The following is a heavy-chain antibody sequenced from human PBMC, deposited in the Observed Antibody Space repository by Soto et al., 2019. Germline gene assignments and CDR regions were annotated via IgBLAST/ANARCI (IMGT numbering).Heavy chain of an antibody. CDR1: GFTFSSYG. J-gene: IGHJ6*02. CDR2: IWYDGSNK. CDR3: ARAVDDLNCYYCNDIDG. V-gene: IGHV3-33*01. D-gene: IGHD5-12*01. Sequence: PGGSLRLSCAASGFTFSSYGMHWVRQAPGKGLEWVAVIWYDGSNKYYADSVKGRFTISRDHSKNTLYLQMNSLRAEDTAVYYCARAVDDLNCYYCNDIDGWGQGTRFTVAS.